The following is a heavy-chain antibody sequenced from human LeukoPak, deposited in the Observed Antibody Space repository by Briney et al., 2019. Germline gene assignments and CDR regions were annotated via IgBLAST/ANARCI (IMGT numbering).Heavy chain of an antibody. J-gene: IGHJ4*02. Sequence: SETLSLTCTVSGGSISSSSYYWGWIRQPPGKGLEWIGSIYYSGSTYYNPSLKRRVTISVDTSKNQFSLKLSSVTAADTAVYYCARQTRRYDSSGYRYFDYWGQETLVTVSS. CDR1: GGSISSSSYY. CDR3: ARQTRRYDSSGYRYFDY. D-gene: IGHD3-22*01. CDR2: IYYSGST. V-gene: IGHV4-39*01.